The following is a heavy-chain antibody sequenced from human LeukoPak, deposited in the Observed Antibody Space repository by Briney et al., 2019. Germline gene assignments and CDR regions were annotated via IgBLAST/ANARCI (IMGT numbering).Heavy chain of an antibody. D-gene: IGHD3-10*01. J-gene: IGHJ4*02. V-gene: IGHV3-30*03. CDR3: APMVRGVIFPP. CDR2: ISYDGSNK. Sequence: GGSLRLSCAASGLTFSSYGMHWVRQAPGKGLEWVAVISYDGSNKYYADSVKGRFTISRDNSKNTLYLQMNSLRAEDTAVYYCAPMVRGVIFPPWGQRTLVTVSS. CDR1: GLTFSSYG.